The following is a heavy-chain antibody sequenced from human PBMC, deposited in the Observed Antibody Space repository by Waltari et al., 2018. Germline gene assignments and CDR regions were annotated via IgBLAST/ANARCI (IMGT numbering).Heavy chain of an antibody. CDR2: IYYNGST. J-gene: IGHJ6*02. CDR1: GGSISSYY. Sequence: QVQLQESGPGLVKPSETLSLTCTVSGGSISSYYWSWIRQPPGEGLQWIGDIYYNGSTNYSPCLRGRVTISVDTYKNKFSLKLSSVAAADAAVYFCARKGRGWLPGGHYGMDVWGQGTTVTVSS. CDR3: ARKGRGWLPGGHYGMDV. V-gene: IGHV4-59*01. D-gene: IGHD6-19*01.